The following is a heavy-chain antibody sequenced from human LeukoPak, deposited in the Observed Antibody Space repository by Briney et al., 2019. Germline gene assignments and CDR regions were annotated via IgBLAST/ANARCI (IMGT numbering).Heavy chain of an antibody. J-gene: IGHJ4*02. CDR2: IYYSGST. CDR3: GRRTGRYIDY. D-gene: IGHD1-14*01. V-gene: IGHV4-59*08. Sequence: SETLSLTCTVSGDSISSYYWTWIRQPPGKGLEWMGYIYYSGSTKYNPSLESRVTISVDTSRNQFSLKLNSVTAADTAVYYCGRRTGRYIDYWGQGTLVTVSS. CDR1: GDSISSYY.